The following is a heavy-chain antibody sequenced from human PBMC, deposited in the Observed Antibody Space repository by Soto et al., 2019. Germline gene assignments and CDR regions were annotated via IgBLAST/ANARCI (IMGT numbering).Heavy chain of an antibody. CDR2: IYSSGSA. CDR3: ARRGSCASTRCARWGGFDY. Sequence: QVQLQESGPGLVKPSQTLSLTCTVSGDSISSGGYFWTWIRQHPGKGLEWIGSIYSSGSAYYNPSHPSRATISATTSQTQLPLEITSLTAAATAVYPSARRGSCASTRCARWGGFDYWCQGTLVTVSS. V-gene: IGHV4-31*03. J-gene: IGHJ4*02. D-gene: IGHD2-2*01. CDR1: GDSISSGGYF.